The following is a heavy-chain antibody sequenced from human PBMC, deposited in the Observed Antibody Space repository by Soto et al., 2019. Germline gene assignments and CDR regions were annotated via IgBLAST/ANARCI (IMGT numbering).Heavy chain of an antibody. J-gene: IGHJ4*02. V-gene: IGHV4-30-4*08. D-gene: IGHD7-27*01. CDR2: IYHSGST. CDR3: ARGPSGDKVDY. CDR1: GGSISSGGYY. Sequence: PSETLSLTCTVSGGSISSGGYYWSWIRQHPGKGLEWIGYIYHSGSTYYNPSLKSRVTISVDRSKNQFSLKLSSVSAADTAVYYCARGPSGDKVDYWGQGIQVTVSS.